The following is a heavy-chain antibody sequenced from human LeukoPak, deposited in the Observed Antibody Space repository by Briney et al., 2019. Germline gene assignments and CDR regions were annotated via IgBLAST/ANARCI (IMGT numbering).Heavy chain of an antibody. J-gene: IGHJ5*02. V-gene: IGHV4-34*01. CDR3: ARHWGPYYYDLGFDP. Sequence: PSETLSLTCAVYGGSFSGYYWSWIHQPPGKGLEWIGEINHSGSTNYNPSLKSRVTISVDTSKDQFSLKLSSVTAADTAVYYCARHWGPYYYDLGFDPWGQGTLVTVSS. CDR2: INHSGST. CDR1: GGSFSGYY. D-gene: IGHD3-22*01.